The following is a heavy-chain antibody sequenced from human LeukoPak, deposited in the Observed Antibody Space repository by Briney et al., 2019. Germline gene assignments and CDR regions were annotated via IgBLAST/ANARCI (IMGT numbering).Heavy chain of an antibody. V-gene: IGHV1-2*04. CDR3: AGIAAATHPGIDY. D-gene: IGHD6-13*01. Sequence: GASVKVSCKASGYTFTGYYMHWVRQAPGRGLEWMGWINPNSGGTNYAQKFQGWVTMTRDTSISTAYMELSRLRSDDTAVYYCAGIAAATHPGIDYWGQGTLVTVSS. CDR1: GYTFTGYY. CDR2: INPNSGGT. J-gene: IGHJ4*02.